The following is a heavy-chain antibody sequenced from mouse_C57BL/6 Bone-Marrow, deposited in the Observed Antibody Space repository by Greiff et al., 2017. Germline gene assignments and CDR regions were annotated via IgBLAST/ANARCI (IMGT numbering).Heavy chain of an antibody. CDR2: IYPRSGNT. D-gene: IGHD1-1*01. Sequence: VQLVESGAELARPGASVKLSCKASGYTFTSYGISWVKQRTGQGLEWIGEIYPRSGNTYYNEKFKGKATLTADKSSSTAYMELRSLTSEDSAVYFCARTYGSYYYAMDYWGQGTSVTVSS. V-gene: IGHV1-81*01. J-gene: IGHJ4*01. CDR1: GYTFTSYG. CDR3: ARTYGSYYYAMDY.